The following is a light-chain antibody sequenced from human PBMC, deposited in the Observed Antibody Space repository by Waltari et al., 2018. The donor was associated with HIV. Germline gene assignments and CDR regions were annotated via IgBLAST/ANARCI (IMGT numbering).Light chain of an antibody. CDR2: EVS. CDR3: SSYRRDSTQV. J-gene: IGLJ2*01. Sequence: QSALTQPASVSGSPGQSITISCTGSSSDVGSFNFVSWYQQYPGKAPKLVIFEVSKRPSGVSSRFSGSKSGNTASLTISGLHAEDEADYHCSSYRRDSTQVFGGGTKLTVL. CDR1: SSDVGSFNF. V-gene: IGLV2-14*01.